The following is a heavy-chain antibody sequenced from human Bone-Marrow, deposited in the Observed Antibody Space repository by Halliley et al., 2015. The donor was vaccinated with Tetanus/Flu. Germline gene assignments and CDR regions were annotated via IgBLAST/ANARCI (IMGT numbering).Heavy chain of an antibody. CDR1: GFSFSTYA. J-gene: IGHJ6*02. CDR3: AEGYCDPRRCPYSLDV. D-gene: IGHD2-15*01. Sequence: CAASGFSFSTYAMSWVRQAPGKGLEWVSGISARGYTTFYADSVKGRFTISRDNSMSTVYLQMSSLRVEDTALYYCAEGYCDPRRCPYSLDVWGQGTMVTVSS. V-gene: IGHV3-23*01. CDR2: ISARGYTT.